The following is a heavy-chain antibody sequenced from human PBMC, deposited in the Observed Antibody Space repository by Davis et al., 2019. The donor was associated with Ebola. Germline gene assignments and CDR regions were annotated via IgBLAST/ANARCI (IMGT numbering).Heavy chain of an antibody. CDR3: ARTDRVCSGGRCYSGDDFDY. CDR2: VYYGGST. CDR1: GASISSYY. D-gene: IGHD2-15*01. Sequence: SETLSLTCSVSGASISSYYWSWIRQAPGKGLEWIGYVYYGGSTDYNPSLKSRVTMSVDTSKSQFSLNLRSVTAADTAVYYCARTDRVCSGGRCYSGDDFDYWGQGTLVTVSS. V-gene: IGHV4-59*13. J-gene: IGHJ4*02.